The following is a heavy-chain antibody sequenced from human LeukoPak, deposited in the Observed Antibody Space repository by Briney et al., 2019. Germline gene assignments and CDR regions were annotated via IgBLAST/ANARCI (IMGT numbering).Heavy chain of an antibody. V-gene: IGHV4-59*08. CDR3: ARHLITGTTYRQGFDI. D-gene: IGHD1-1*01. CDR2: VFYTGNT. CDR1: GGSLSKYY. Sequence: SETLSLTCSVSGGSLSKYYWSWIRQPPGKGLEWIGYVFYTGNTNYSPSLKSRVTISVDTSNNQFSLKLSSATAADTAVYFCARHLITGTTYRQGFDIWGQGTMVTVSS. J-gene: IGHJ3*02.